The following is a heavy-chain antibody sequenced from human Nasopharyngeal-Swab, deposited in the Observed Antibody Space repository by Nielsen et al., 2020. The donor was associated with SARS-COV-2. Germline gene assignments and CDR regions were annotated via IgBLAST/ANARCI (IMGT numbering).Heavy chain of an antibody. Sequence: GESLKISCAASGFTFSSYSMNWVRQAPGKGLEWVSYISSSSSTIYYADSVQGRFTISRDNAKNSLYLQMNSLRAEDTAVYYCARKWGGDYYGSGSLPYYMDVWGKGTTVTVSS. CDR3: ARKWGGDYYGSGSLPYYMDV. CDR2: ISSSSSTI. CDR1: GFTFSSYS. J-gene: IGHJ6*03. D-gene: IGHD3-10*01. V-gene: IGHV3-48*04.